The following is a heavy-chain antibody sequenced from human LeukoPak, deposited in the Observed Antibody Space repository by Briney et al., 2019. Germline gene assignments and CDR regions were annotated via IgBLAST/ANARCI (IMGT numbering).Heavy chain of an antibody. CDR2: ISYDGSNK. V-gene: IGHV3-30*18. CDR3: AKSGGGYSSGWFY. CDR1: GFTFSRYG. Sequence: GGSLRLSCAASGFTFSRYGMHWVRQAPGKGLEWVAVISYDGSNKYYADSVKGRFTISRDNSKNTLYLQMNSLGAEDTAVYYCAKSGGGYSSGWFYWGQGTLVTVSS. J-gene: IGHJ4*02. D-gene: IGHD6-19*01.